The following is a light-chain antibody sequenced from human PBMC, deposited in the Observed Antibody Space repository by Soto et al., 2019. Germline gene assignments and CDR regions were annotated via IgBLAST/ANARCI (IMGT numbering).Light chain of an antibody. J-gene: IGLJ1*01. Sequence: LAQPASVSGSPGQSISISCSGSSSDVGNGYDSVSWYQQHPGNAPKLIIYEVTNRPSGVSSRFSGSKSGNTASLTISGLQAEDEADHYCSSYSATVANQVFGHDTKVT. V-gene: IGLV2-14*01. CDR2: EVT. CDR1: SSDVGNGYDS. CDR3: SSYSATVANQV.